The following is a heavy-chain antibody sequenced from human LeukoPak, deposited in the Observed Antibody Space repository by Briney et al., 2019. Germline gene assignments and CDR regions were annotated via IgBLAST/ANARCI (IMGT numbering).Heavy chain of an antibody. D-gene: IGHD3-22*01. Sequence: SETLSLTCTVSGGSISSYYWSWIRQPTGKGLEWIGYIYYSGSTNYNPSLKSRVTISVDTSKNQFSLKLSSVTAADTAVYYCARGLYYYDSSGPFDYWGQGTLVTVSS. CDR2: IYYSGST. J-gene: IGHJ4*02. V-gene: IGHV4-59*08. CDR3: ARGLYYYDSSGPFDY. CDR1: GGSISSYY.